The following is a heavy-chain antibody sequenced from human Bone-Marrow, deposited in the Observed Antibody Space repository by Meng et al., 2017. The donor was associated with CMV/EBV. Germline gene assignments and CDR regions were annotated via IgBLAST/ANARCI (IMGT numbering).Heavy chain of an antibody. CDR2: INHSEST. CDR1: GWSFSGYY. J-gene: IGHJ6*02. D-gene: IGHD2-2*02. CDR3: ARGGVPAAILYYYYYYGMDV. V-gene: IGHV4-34*01. Sequence: SETLSLTCAVYGWSFSGYYWGWIRQPPGKGLEWIGEINHSESTNYNPSLKSRVTISVDTSKNQFSLKLSSVTAADTAVYYCARGGVPAAILYYYYYYGMDVWGQGTTVTVSS.